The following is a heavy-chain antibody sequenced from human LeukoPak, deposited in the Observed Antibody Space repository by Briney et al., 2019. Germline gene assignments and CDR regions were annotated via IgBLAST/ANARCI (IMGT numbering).Heavy chain of an antibody. D-gene: IGHD3-22*01. J-gene: IGHJ4*02. CDR3: RTYYYDSSGYYYDY. Sequence: TGGSLRLSCAASGFTFSGSAMHWVRQASGKGLEWVGRIRSKANSYATAYAASVKGRFTISRDGSKNTAYLQMNSLKTEDTAVYYCRTYYYDSSGYYYDYWGQGTLVTVSS. V-gene: IGHV3-73*01. CDR1: GFTFSGSA. CDR2: IRSKANSYAT.